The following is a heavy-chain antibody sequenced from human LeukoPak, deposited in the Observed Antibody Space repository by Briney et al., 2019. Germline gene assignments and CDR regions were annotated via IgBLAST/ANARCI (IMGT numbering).Heavy chain of an antibody. D-gene: IGHD6-19*01. CDR3: ASSSGWYWFGY. Sequence: GGSLRLSCAASGFTFSDYYMGWIRQAPGTGLEWVSYISSSGSTIYYADSVKGRFTISRDNAKNSLYLQMNSLRAEDTAVYYCASSSGWYWFGYWGQGTLVTVSS. CDR1: GFTFSDYY. V-gene: IGHV3-11*01. CDR2: ISSSGSTI. J-gene: IGHJ4*02.